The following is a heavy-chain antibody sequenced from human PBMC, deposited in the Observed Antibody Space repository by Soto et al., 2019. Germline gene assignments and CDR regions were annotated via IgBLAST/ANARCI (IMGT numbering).Heavy chain of an antibody. Sequence: PSETLSLTCTVSGGSISSYYWSWIRQPPGKGLEWIGYIYYSGSTNYNPSLKSRVTISVDTSKNQFSLKLSSVTAADTAVYYCARLKDLLGYFQHWGQGTLLTVSS. CDR2: IYYSGST. CDR3: ARLKDLLGYFQH. J-gene: IGHJ1*01. D-gene: IGHD7-27*01. CDR1: GGSISSYY. V-gene: IGHV4-59*08.